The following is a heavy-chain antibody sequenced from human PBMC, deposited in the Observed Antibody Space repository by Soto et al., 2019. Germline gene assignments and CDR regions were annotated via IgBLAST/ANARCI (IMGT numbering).Heavy chain of an antibody. V-gene: IGHV1-69*06. CDR3: ARGNWNYFGYFDY. D-gene: IGHD1-7*01. Sequence: SVKVSCKASGGTFSSFAISWVRQAPGQGLEWMGGIIPIFGTANYAQKFQGRVTITADKSTSTAYMELSSLRSEDTAVYYCARGNWNYFGYFDYWGQGTLVTVSS. CDR1: GGTFSSFA. J-gene: IGHJ4*02. CDR2: IIPIFGTA.